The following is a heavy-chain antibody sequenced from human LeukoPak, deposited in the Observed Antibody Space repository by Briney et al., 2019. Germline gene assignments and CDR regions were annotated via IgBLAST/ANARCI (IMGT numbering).Heavy chain of an antibody. CDR3: ASLQYSSSSPWDY. D-gene: IGHD6-6*01. V-gene: IGHV4-30-2*01. CDR2: IYHSGST. CDR1: GGSISSGGYY. Sequence: PSETLSLTCTVSGGSISSGGYYWSWIRQPPGKGLEWIGYIYHSGSTYYNPSLKSRVTISVDRSKNQFSLKLSSVTAADTAVYYCASLQYSSSSPWDYWGQGTLVTVSS. J-gene: IGHJ4*02.